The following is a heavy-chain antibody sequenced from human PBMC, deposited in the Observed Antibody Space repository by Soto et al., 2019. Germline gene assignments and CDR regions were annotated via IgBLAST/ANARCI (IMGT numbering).Heavy chain of an antibody. D-gene: IGHD6-19*01. CDR3: ARRKGQWLLDYYYGMDV. Sequence: ASVKVSCKASGYTFTSYYMHWVRQAPGQGLEWMGIINPSGGSTSYAQKFQGRVTMTRDTSTSTVYMELSSLRSEDTAVYYCARRKGQWLLDYYYGMDVWGQGTTVTFSS. CDR1: GYTFTSYY. V-gene: IGHV1-46*01. J-gene: IGHJ6*02. CDR2: INPSGGST.